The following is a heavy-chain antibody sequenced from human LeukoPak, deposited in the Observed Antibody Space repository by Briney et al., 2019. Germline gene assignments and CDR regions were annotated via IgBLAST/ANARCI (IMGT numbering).Heavy chain of an antibody. J-gene: IGHJ4*02. CDR3: AKDLFSXXXXXXYFDH. Sequence: GTSLRLSCAASGFTFSNYGMHWVRQVPGKGLEWVALISYGGSNEYYARSVKGRFTISRDNSKNTLYLQMDSLRAEDSAVYYCAKDLFSXXXXXXYFDHWXXGXLVTV. V-gene: IGHV3-30*18. CDR1: GFTFSNYG. CDR2: ISYGGSNE.